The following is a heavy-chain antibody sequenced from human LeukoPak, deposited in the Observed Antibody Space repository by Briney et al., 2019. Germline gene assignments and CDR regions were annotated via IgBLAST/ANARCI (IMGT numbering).Heavy chain of an antibody. CDR3: ARPVPLLTLYDAFDI. CDR1: GYTFTGYY. D-gene: IGHD1-26*01. Sequence: ASVKVSCKASGYTFTGYYMHWVRQAPGQGLEWMGWINPNSGGTNYAQKFQGRVTMTRDTSISTAYMELSRLRSDDTAEYYCARPVPLLTLYDAFDIWGQGTMVTVSS. J-gene: IGHJ3*02. V-gene: IGHV1-2*02. CDR2: INPNSGGT.